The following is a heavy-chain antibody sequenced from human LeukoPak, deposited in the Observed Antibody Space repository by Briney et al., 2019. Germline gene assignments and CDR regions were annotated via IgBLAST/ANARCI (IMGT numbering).Heavy chain of an antibody. V-gene: IGHV3-7*01. CDR3: ARQRGSGCLDY. CDR2: IKQDGSET. Sequence: GGSLRLSCAASRFTLSNYWMSWVRQALGKGLEWVANIKQDGSETYYVDSVKGRSTISRDNAKNSLSLQMNSLRAEDTAVYYCARQRGSGCLDYWGQGTLVTVSS. J-gene: IGHJ4*02. D-gene: IGHD6-19*01. CDR1: RFTLSNYW.